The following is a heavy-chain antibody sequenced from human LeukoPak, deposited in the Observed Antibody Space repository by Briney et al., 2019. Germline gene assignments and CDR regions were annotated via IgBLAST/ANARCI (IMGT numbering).Heavy chain of an antibody. J-gene: IGHJ4*02. CDR2: ISASSGDYI. CDR3: AYTGFTPLAYFDY. V-gene: IGHV3-23*01. CDR1: GFTLSSFA. D-gene: IGHD1-1*01. Sequence: GGSLRLSCATSGFTLSSFAMAWVRQTPGKGLQRVAAISASSGDYIFYEDSVKGRFTISRDNSKSTVYLEMRDVRAEDTATYFCAYTGFTPLAYFDYWGQGALVTVSS.